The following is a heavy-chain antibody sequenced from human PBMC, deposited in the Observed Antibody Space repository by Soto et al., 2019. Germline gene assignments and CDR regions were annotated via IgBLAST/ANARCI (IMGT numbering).Heavy chain of an antibody. CDR3: AGHPGLTVGGMDV. CDR2: IYYTGST. Sequence: QVQLQESGPGLVKPSETLSLTCTVSGGSISSYYWSWIRQPPGKGLEWIGYIYYTGSTNYNPSLTXRXXRSVDTSKNQFSLKLRFVTAADTAAYYCAGHPGLTVGGMDVWGQGTTVTVSS. CDR1: GGSISSYY. J-gene: IGHJ6*02. V-gene: IGHV4-59*08. D-gene: IGHD3-3*01.